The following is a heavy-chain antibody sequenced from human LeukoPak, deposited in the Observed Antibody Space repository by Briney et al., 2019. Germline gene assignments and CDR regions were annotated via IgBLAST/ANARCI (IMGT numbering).Heavy chain of an antibody. D-gene: IGHD1-14*01. Sequence: SETLSLTRTVSSGSITSYYWSWIRQPPGKGLEYIGHIYYTGTTDYNPSLKSRVTMSVDTSKNRFSLRLISVTAADTAVYYCARDKISINAFDMWGQGTMVTVSS. CDR2: IYYTGTT. V-gene: IGHV4-59*01. CDR1: SGSITSYY. CDR3: ARDKISINAFDM. J-gene: IGHJ3*02.